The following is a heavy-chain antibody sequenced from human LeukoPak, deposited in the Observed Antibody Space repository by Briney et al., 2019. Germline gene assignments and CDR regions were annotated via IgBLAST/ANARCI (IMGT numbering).Heavy chain of an antibody. D-gene: IGHD3-3*01. J-gene: IGHJ6*03. CDR1: GYILTDYR. V-gene: IGHV1-2*02. CDR3: AMAITIRDMDV. Sequence: RASVKVSCKASGYILTDYRIHWVRQAPGQGLEWMGWINPDSGDIHSAQKFQGRVTMTRDTSTSTAYMELSRLGYDDTAVYYCAMAITIRDMDVWGKGSLVTVSS. CDR2: INPDSGDI.